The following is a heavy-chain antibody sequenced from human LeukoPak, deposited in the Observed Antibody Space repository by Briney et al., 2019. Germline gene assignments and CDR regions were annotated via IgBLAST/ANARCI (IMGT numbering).Heavy chain of an antibody. CDR3: ARESSNIVVVTAISYYFDY. J-gene: IGHJ4*02. CDR1: GFTFSSYS. D-gene: IGHD2-21*02. CDR2: ISSSSSYI. Sequence: KPGGSLRLSCAASGFTFSSYSMNWVRQAPGKGLEWVSSISSSSSYIYYADSVKGRFTISRDNAKNSLYLQMNSLRAEDTAVYYRARESSNIVVVTAISYYFDYWGQGTLVTVSS. V-gene: IGHV3-21*01.